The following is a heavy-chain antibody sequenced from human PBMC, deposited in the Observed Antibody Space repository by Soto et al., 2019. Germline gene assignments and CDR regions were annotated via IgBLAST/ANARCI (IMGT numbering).Heavy chain of an antibody. CDR1: GFTFSSYG. CDR2: IWHDGSNQ. CDR3: ARERGQIDY. V-gene: IGHV3-33*01. J-gene: IGHJ4*02. Sequence: QVQLVESGGGVVQPGRSLRLSCAASGFTFSSYGMQWVRRAPGKGLEWVAVIWHDGSNQYYADSVKGRFTISRDNSNKYLYLQLSSLRAEDTAVYYCARERGQIDYWGQGIQVTVSS.